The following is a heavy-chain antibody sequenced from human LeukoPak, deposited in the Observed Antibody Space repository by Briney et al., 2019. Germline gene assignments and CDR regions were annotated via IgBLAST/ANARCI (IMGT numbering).Heavy chain of an antibody. CDR1: GGTFSSYA. CDR3: ATASIAARGNWFDP. J-gene: IGHJ5*02. Sequence: GASVKVSCKASGGTFSSYAINWVRQAPGQGLEWMGGIIPIFGTANYAQKFQGRVTITADESTSTAYMELSSLRSEDTAVYYCATASIAARGNWFDPWGQGTLVTVSS. CDR2: IIPIFGTA. D-gene: IGHD6-6*01. V-gene: IGHV1-69*13.